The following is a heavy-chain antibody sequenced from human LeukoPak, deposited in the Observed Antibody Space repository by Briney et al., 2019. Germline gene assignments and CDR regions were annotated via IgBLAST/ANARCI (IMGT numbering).Heavy chain of an antibody. CDR3: AGSDLGRRDGYNFPH. CDR2: IYYSGST. V-gene: IGHV4-30-4*08. CDR1: GGSISSGDYY. J-gene: IGHJ4*02. D-gene: IGHD5-24*01. Sequence: SETLSLTCTVSGGSISSGDYYWSWIRQPPGKGLEWIGYIYYSGSTYYNPSLKSRVTISVDTSKNQFSLKLSSVTAADTAVYHCAGSDLGRRDGYNFPHWGQGTLVTVSS.